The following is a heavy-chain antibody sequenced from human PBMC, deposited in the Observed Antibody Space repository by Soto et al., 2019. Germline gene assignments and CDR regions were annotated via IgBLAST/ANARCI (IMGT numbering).Heavy chain of an antibody. V-gene: IGHV3-30*18. Sequence: QVQLVESGGGVVQPGRSLRLSCAASGFTFSSYGMHWVRQAPGKGLEWVAVISYDGSNKYYADSVKGRFTISRDNSKNTLYLQMNSLRAEDTAVYYCAKDPRSGSYFSARYFWGQGTLVTVSS. J-gene: IGHJ4*02. D-gene: IGHD1-26*01. CDR1: GFTFSSYG. CDR3: AKDPRSGSYFSARYF. CDR2: ISYDGSNK.